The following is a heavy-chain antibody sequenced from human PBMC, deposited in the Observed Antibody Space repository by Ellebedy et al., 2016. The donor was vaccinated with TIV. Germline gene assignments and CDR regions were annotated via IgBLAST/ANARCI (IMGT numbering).Heavy chain of an antibody. Sequence: GESLKISCKASGYTFTSYWIAWVRQMPGKGLEWMGTIHPGDSETRYSPSFQGQVTVSADKSISTAYLQWSSLRASDSAMYYCARLGYGGFEDYWGQGTLVTVSS. CDR3: ARLGYGGFEDY. CDR1: GYTFTSYW. J-gene: IGHJ4*02. D-gene: IGHD5-12*01. CDR2: IHPGDSET. V-gene: IGHV5-51*01.